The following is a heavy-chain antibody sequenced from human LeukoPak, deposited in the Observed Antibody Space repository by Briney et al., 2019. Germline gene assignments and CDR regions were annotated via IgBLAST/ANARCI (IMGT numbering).Heavy chain of an antibody. CDR1: GGSISSYY. Sequence: SETLSLTCTVSGGSISSYYWSWIRQPPGKGLEWIGYMYYRGNTNYDPSLKSRVTMSIDTPNNQFSLKLSSVTAADTAVYHRATGVHGIAAAGDYYFDYWGQGTLVTVSS. CDR2: MYYRGNT. J-gene: IGHJ4*02. CDR3: ATGVHGIAAAGDYYFDY. V-gene: IGHV4-59*01. D-gene: IGHD6-13*01.